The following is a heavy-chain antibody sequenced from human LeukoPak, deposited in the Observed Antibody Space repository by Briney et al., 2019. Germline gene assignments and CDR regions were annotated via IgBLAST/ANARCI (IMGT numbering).Heavy chain of an antibody. CDR3: ASEETYPVRVSFGY. Sequence: SVKVSCKASGGTFSSYAISWVRQAPGQGLEWMGRIIPIFGTANYAQKFQGRVMITTDESTSTAYMELSSLRSEDTAVYYCASEETYPVRVSFGYWGQGTLVTVSS. V-gene: IGHV1-69*05. CDR1: GGTFSSYA. CDR2: IIPIFGTA. D-gene: IGHD3-16*01. J-gene: IGHJ4*02.